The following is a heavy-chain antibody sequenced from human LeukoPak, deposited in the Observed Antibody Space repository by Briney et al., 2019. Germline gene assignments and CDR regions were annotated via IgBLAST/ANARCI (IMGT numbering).Heavy chain of an antibody. V-gene: IGHV3-23*01. Sequence: PWGSLRLSCAASGFTFSNHGMNWGRQAPGKGLEWVSGISPGGDITYYADSVQGWFTISRDDSKNTAYLQMDSLKTEDPDVYYCTGNYYGSGSYADFDYRGQGTLVTVSS. D-gene: IGHD3-10*01. J-gene: IGHJ4*02. CDR3: TGNYYGSGSYADFDY. CDR1: GFTFSNHG. CDR2: ISPGGDIT.